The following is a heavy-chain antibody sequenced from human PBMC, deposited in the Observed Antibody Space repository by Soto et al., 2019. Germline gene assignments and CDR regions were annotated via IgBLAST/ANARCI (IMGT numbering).Heavy chain of an antibody. CDR1: GFTFSSYG. J-gene: IGHJ6*02. CDR2: ISYDGSNK. D-gene: IGHD5-18*01. V-gene: IGHV3-30*18. Sequence: GGSLRLSCAASGFTFSSYGMHWVRQAPGKGLEWVAVISYDGSNKYYADSVKGRFTISRDNSKNTLYLQMNSLRAEDTAVYYCAKESGRAGYSYGFPDYYYGMDVWGQGTTVTVSS. CDR3: AKESGRAGYSYGFPDYYYGMDV.